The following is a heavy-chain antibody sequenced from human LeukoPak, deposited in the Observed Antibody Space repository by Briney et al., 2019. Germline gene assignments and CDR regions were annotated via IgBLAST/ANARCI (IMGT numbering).Heavy chain of an antibody. J-gene: IGHJ4*02. CDR2: ISAYNGNT. V-gene: IGHV1-18*04. CDR3: ARDFPAYYYGSGSSFDY. D-gene: IGHD3-10*01. Sequence: ASVKVSCKASGYSFTGYYMHWVRQAPGQGLEWMGWISAYNGNTNYAQKLQGRVTMTTDTSTSTAYMELRSLRSDDTAVYYCARDFPAYYYGSGSSFDYWGQGTLVTVSS. CDR1: GYSFTGYY.